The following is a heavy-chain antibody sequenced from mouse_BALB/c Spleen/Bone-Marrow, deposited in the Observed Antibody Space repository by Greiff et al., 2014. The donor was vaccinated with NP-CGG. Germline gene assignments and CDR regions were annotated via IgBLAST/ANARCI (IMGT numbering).Heavy chain of an antibody. V-gene: IGHV3-2*02. CDR2: ISYSGST. CDR1: GYSITSDYA. Sequence: EVQLQQSGPGLVKPSQFLSLTCTVPGYSITSDYAWNWIRQFPGNKLEWMGYISYSGSTSYNPSLKSRISITRDTSKNQFFLQLNSVTTEDTATYYCAREGYDYDGNYYAMDYWGQGTSVTGSS. J-gene: IGHJ4*01. D-gene: IGHD2-4*01. CDR3: AREGYDYDGNYYAMDY.